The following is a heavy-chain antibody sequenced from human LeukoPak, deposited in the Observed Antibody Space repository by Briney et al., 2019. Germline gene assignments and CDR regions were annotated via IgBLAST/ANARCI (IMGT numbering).Heavy chain of an antibody. CDR1: GYSISSGYY. CDR3: AGGYCSSTSCYRPDWYFDL. D-gene: IGHD2-2*03. J-gene: IGHJ2*01. V-gene: IGHV4-38-2*02. CDR2: IYHSGST. Sequence: PSETLSLTCTVSGYSISSGYYWGWIRQPPGKGLERIGNIYHSGSTYYNPSLKSRVTISVDKSKNQFSLKLSSVTAADTAVYYCAGGYCSSTSCYRPDWYFDLWGRGTLVTVSS.